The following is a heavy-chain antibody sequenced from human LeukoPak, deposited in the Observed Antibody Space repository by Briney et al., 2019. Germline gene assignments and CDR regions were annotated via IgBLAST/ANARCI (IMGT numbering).Heavy chain of an antibody. CDR3: ARGTSSSWYPTGLDWRPKVKWYLDL. D-gene: IGHD6-13*01. J-gene: IGHJ2*01. CDR2: FSGSGGST. Sequence: GGSLRLSCAASGFPFSSYAMSWVRPALGEGLQWVSGFSGSGGSTYYADSVKGRFTISRDNSKNTLYLQMNSLRAEDTAVYYCARGTSSSWYPTGLDWRPKVKWYLDLWGRGTLVTVSS. V-gene: IGHV3-23*01. CDR1: GFPFSSYA.